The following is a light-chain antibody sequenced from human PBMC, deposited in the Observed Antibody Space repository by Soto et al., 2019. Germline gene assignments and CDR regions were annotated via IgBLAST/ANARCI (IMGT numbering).Light chain of an antibody. V-gene: IGKV3-20*01. CDR1: QSVSSSY. Sequence: EIVLTQSPGTLSLSPGERATLSCRASQSVSSSYLAWDQQKPGQAPRLLIYGASSRATGIPDRFSGSGSGTAFTLTISRMEPEDFAVYYCQQYGSSPLYTFGQGTKLEIK. J-gene: IGKJ2*01. CDR2: GAS. CDR3: QQYGSSPLYT.